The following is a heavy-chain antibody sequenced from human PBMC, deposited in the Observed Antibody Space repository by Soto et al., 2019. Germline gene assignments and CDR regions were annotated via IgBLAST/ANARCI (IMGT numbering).Heavy chain of an antibody. CDR3: ASTIPYYYYGMEV. Sequence: KASETLSLTCTVSGGSISSGDYYLRWIRQPPGKGLEWIGYIYYSGSTYYNPSLKSRVTISVETSKNQFSLKLSSVTAADTAVYYCASTIPYYYYGMEVWGEGTTVTVSS. CDR2: IYYSGST. CDR1: GGSISSGDYY. D-gene: IGHD3-10*01. J-gene: IGHJ6*04. V-gene: IGHV4-30-4*01.